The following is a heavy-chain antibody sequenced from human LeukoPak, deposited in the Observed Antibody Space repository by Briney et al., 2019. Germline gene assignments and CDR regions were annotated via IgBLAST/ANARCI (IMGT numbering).Heavy chain of an antibody. Sequence: SETLSLTCTVSGGSIGSNYWTWIRQPPGKGLEYIGYIYYTGGTNYNPSLKSRVTMSVDTSKNQFSLKLSSVTAADTAVYYCAREGDFYGSGSYVAYWGQGTLVTVSS. V-gene: IGHV4-59*12. J-gene: IGHJ4*02. CDR1: GGSIGSNY. D-gene: IGHD3-10*01. CDR3: AREGDFYGSGSYVAY. CDR2: IYYTGGT.